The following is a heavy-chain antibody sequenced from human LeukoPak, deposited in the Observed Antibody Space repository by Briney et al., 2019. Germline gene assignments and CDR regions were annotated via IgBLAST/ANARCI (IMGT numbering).Heavy chain of an antibody. CDR2: ISAYNGNT. V-gene: IGHV1-18*01. J-gene: IGHJ4*02. Sequence: ASVKVSCKASGYTFTSYGISWVRQAPGQGLEWMGWISAYNGNTNYAQKLQGRVTMTTDTSTSTAYMELRSLRSDDTAVYYCARGLVKPSTYCSGGNCPLVYWGQGTLVTVSS. CDR3: ARGLVKPSTYCSGGNCPLVY. CDR1: GYTFTSYG. D-gene: IGHD2-15*01.